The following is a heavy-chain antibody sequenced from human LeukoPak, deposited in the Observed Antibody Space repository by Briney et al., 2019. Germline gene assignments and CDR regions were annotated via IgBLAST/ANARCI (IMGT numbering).Heavy chain of an antibody. J-gene: IGHJ4*02. D-gene: IGHD2-8*01. CDR2: VNPRSGDA. CDR1: GYTFISYN. V-gene: IGHV1-8*03. CDR3: ARGVPLGYCTYGVCYPPYYFDY. Sequence: ASVKVSCKASGYTFISYNINWLRQATGQGLEWRGWVNPRSGDACYLQKFQGRLTITTDSSIDTAYMDLSGLSSEDTAVYYCARGVPLGYCTYGVCYPPYYFDYWGQGTLVTASS.